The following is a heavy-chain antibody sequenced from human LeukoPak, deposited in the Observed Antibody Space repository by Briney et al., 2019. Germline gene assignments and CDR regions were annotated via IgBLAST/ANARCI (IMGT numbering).Heavy chain of an antibody. CDR2: ISSSGSTI. J-gene: IGHJ6*02. CDR1: GFTFSNYE. D-gene: IGHD3-10*01. Sequence: GGSLRLSCAASGFTFSNYEMNWVRQALGKGLEWVSYISSSGSTIYYADSVKGRFTISRDNAKKSLYLQMNSLRAEDTALYYCARTGDYYYAMDVWGQGTTVTVSS. CDR3: ARTGDYYYAMDV. V-gene: IGHV3-48*03.